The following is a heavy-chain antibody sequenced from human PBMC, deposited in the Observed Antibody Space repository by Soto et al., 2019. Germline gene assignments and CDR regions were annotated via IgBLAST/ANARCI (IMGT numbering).Heavy chain of an antibody. D-gene: IGHD2-15*01. V-gene: IGHV1-69*13. CDR2: IIPIFGTA. CDR3: ARVVVVAASTVYWFDP. CDR1: GGTFSSYA. Sequence: GASVKVSCKASGGTFSSYATSWVRQAPGQGLEWMGGIIPIFGTANYAQKFQGRVTITADESTSTAYMELSSLRSEDTAVYYCARVVVVAASTVYWFDPWGQGTLVTVSS. J-gene: IGHJ5*02.